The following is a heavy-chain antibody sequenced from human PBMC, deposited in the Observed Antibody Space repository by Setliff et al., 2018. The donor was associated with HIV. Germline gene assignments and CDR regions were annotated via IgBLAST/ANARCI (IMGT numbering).Heavy chain of an antibody. V-gene: IGHV7-4-1*02. CDR1: GYYFENYA. D-gene: IGHD4-17*01. CDR2: INTNSGSP. J-gene: IGHJ5*02. Sequence: ASVKVSCKTSGYYFENYAINWVRQAPGQGLEWMGWINTNSGSPTYAQAFTGRFLFSVDTVVATAYLQINNLKTEDTAVYYCARALYGDYGGDLNWLDPWGQGTRVTV. CDR3: ARALYGDYGGDLNWLDP.